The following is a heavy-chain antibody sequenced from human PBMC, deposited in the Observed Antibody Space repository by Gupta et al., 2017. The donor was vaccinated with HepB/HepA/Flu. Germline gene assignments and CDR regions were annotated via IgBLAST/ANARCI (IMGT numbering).Heavy chain of an antibody. J-gene: IGHJ3*02. Sequence: LQLSCAASGFTFSDSAVHWVRQASGKGLEWVGRIRRKTYFDTTAYAASVKGRFTISRDDSKNTAYLQMNSLKIEDTAVYYCTRQGAGGAWDYNGFDIWGQGTRGTVSS. V-gene: IGHV3-73*01. CDR1: GFTFSDSA. D-gene: IGHD4/OR15-4a*01. CDR3: TRQGAGGAWDYNGFDI. CDR2: IRRKTYFDTT.